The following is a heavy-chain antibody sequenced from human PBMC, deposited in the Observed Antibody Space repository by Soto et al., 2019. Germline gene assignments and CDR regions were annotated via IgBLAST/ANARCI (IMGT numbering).Heavy chain of an antibody. CDR3: ASHYDMWSGYLSPVDY. V-gene: IGHV3-23*01. Sequence: GGSLRLSCAASGFSFASYAMAWVRQAPGKGLEWVSGITASGDNTYYADSVKGRFTISRDNAKNSLYLEMNSLRDEDTAVYYCASHYDMWSGYLSPVDYWGQGTLVTVSS. J-gene: IGHJ4*02. CDR1: GFSFASYA. D-gene: IGHD3-3*01. CDR2: ITASGDNT.